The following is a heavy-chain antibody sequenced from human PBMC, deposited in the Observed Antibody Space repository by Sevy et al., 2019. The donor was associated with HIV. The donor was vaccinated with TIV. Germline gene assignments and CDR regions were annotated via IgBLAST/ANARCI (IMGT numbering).Heavy chain of an antibody. D-gene: IGHD3-22*01. CDR3: AKRGGHDTSGYVSYYYYGMDV. CDR1: GFSFRNFG. V-gene: IGHV3-30*18. Sequence: GGSLRLSCAASGFSFRNFGMHWVRQAPGKGLEWLALISFDGDTKYYGDSVKGRFTISRDNSKSTLYLQMNSLRVEDTAVYYCAKRGGHDTSGYVSYYYYGMDVWGQGTTVTVSS. CDR2: ISFDGDTK. J-gene: IGHJ6*02.